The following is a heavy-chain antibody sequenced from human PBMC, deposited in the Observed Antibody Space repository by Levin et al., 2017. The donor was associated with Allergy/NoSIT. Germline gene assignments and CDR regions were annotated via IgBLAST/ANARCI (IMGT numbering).Heavy chain of an antibody. CDR3: ARGGGSSYYGIDS. D-gene: IGHD3-22*01. CDR1: GGSVNTRTSY. Sequence: SQTLSLTCVVSGGSVNTRTSYWSWLRQSPGKGLEWIGYIYYSGTTNYNRSLRSRITISLDKSENQFSLEVRSVTAADMGLYYCARGGGSSYYGIDSWGQGILVTVSS. CDR2: IYYSGTT. V-gene: IGHV4-61*01. J-gene: IGHJ4*02.